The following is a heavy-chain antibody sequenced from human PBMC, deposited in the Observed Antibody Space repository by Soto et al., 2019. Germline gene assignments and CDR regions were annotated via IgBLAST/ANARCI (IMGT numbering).Heavy chain of an antibody. CDR2: ISWNSGSI. V-gene: IGHV3-9*01. D-gene: IGHD3-3*01. J-gene: IGHJ3*02. CDR1: GFTFDDYA. CDR3: AKGLFGVVIIGHAFDI. Sequence: EVQLVESGGGLVQPGRSLRLSCAASGFTFDDYAMHWVRQAPGKGLEWVSGISWNSGSIGYADSVKGRFTISRDNAKNSLYLQMNSLRAEDTALYYCAKGLFGVVIIGHAFDIWGQGTMVTVSS.